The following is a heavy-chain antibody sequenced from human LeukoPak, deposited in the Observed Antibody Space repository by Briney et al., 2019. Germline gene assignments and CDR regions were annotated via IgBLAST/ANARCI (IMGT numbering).Heavy chain of an antibody. J-gene: IGHJ4*02. D-gene: IGHD6-19*01. CDR3: AREAVAATGRGLDY. CDR2: IYHSGST. V-gene: IGHV4-39*07. CDR1: GGSISSSNYY. Sequence: SETLSLTCTVSGGSISSSNYYWGWIRQPPGKGLEWIGEIYHSGSTNYNPSLKSRVTISVDKSKNQFSLKLSSVTAADTAVYYCAREAVAATGRGLDYWGQGTLVTVSS.